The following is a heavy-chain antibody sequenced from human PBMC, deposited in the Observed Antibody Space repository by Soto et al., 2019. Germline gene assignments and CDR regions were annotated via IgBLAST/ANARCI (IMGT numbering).Heavy chain of an antibody. V-gene: IGHV4-34*01. D-gene: IGHD5-12*01. CDR2: INHSGST. Sequence: QVQLQQWGAGLLKPSETLSLTCAVYGGSFSGYYWSWIRQPPGKGLEWNGEINHSGSTNYNPSLKSRVTISVDTSKNQFSLKLSSVTAADTAVYYCARGRWVATIVDYWGQGTLVTVSS. CDR3: ARGRWVATIVDY. J-gene: IGHJ4*02. CDR1: GGSFSGYY.